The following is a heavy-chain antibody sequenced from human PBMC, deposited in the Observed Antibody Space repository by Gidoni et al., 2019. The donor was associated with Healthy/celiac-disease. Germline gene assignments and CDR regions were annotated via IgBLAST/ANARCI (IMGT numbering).Heavy chain of an antibody. CDR2: ISYDGSNK. Sequence: QVQLVESGGGVVQPGRSLSLSCAASGFTFRSSGMHWVRQAPGKGLEWVAVISYDGSNKYYADSVKGRFTISRDNSKNTLYLQMNSLRAEDTAVYYCAKDTDGTIWSGYRDFDYWGQGTLVTVSS. J-gene: IGHJ4*02. CDR3: AKDTDGTIWSGYRDFDY. D-gene: IGHD3-3*01. V-gene: IGHV3-30*18. CDR1: GFTFRSSG.